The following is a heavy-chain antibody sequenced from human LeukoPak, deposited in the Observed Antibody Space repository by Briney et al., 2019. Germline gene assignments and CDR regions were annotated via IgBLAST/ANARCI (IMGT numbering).Heavy chain of an antibody. CDR3: ATTRLVPLYYSGMDV. CDR2: IGPGDGET. D-gene: IGHD3-9*01. V-gene: IGHV1-24*01. J-gene: IGHJ6*02. Sequence: ASVKVSCKVSGYSLTELLIHWVRQAPGKGLEWMGCIGPGDGETNYAQKFQRRVAMTEDTSTDTADMELSSLRYDDTGDYYCATTRLVPLYYSGMDVWGRGTTV. CDR1: GYSLTELL.